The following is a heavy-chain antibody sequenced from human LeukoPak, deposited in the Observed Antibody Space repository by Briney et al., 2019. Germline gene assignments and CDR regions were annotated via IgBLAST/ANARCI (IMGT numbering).Heavy chain of an antibody. CDR1: GGSISSGSYY. CDR3: ARESTGFGEFVWFDP. Sequence: PSETLSLTCTVSGGSISSGSYYWSWIRQPAGKGLEWIGRIYISGSTNYNPSLKSRVTISIDTSKNQFSLKLSSVTAADTAVYYCARESTGFGEFVWFDPWGQGTLVTVSS. J-gene: IGHJ5*02. D-gene: IGHD3-10*01. CDR2: IYISGST. V-gene: IGHV4-61*02.